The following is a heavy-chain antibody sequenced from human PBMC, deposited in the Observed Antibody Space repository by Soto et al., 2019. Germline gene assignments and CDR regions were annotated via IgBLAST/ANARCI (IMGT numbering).Heavy chain of an antibody. V-gene: IGHV4-39*01. CDR1: GGSISSSSYY. CDR2: IYYSGST. D-gene: IGHD3-16*01. CDR3: ARLGGASHFFLDY. Sequence: SETLSLTCTVSGGSISSSSYYWGWIRQPPGKGLEWIGSIYYSGSTYYNPSLKSRVTISVDTSKNQFSLKLSSVTAADTAVYYCARLGGASHFFLDYWGQGTLVTVSS. J-gene: IGHJ4*02.